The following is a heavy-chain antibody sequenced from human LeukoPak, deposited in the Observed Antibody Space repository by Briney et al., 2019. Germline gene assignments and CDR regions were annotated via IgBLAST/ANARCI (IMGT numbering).Heavy chain of an antibody. J-gene: IGHJ4*02. CDR1: GGSISSYY. Sequence: PSETLSLTCTVSGGSISSYYWSWIRQPAGKGLEWIGRIYTSGSTNYNPSLKSRVTMSVDTSKNQFSLKLSSVTAADTAVNYGGGAGGVIFANWAQETLVTVPP. CDR2: IYTSGST. V-gene: IGHV4-4*07. CDR3: GGAGGVIFAN. D-gene: IGHD2-8*02.